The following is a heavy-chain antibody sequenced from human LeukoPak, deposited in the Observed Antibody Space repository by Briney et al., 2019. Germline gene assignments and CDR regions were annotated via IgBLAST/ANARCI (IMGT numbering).Heavy chain of an antibody. D-gene: IGHD2-15*01. J-gene: IGHJ4*02. CDR1: GFTFDDYG. CDR3: ARDPSYCTGGSCYLSDY. CDR2: INWNGGIT. Sequence: GGSLRLSCAASGFTFDDYGMSWVRQAPGKGLEWASGINWNGGITAYADSVKGRFTISRDNAKNSLYLQMNSLRAEDTAVYYCARDPSYCTGGSCYLSDYWGQGTLVTVSS. V-gene: IGHV3-20*04.